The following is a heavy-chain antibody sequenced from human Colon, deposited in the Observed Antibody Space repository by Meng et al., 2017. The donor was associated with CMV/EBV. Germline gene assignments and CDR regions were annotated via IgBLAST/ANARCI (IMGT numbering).Heavy chain of an antibody. D-gene: IGHD3-10*01. CDR2: IHQSGNT. CDR3: AGGTYQAWEVLYF. CDR1: GGAFSNYY. J-gene: IGHJ4*02. V-gene: IGHV4-34*01. Sequence: PWGPGLFKALGALSPHCLVSGGAFSNYYWSWIRQSPGKGLEWIGDIHQSGNTNHNPSLKSRVTISIDTSKNQFSLKLSSVTAADTALYYCAGGTYQAWEVLYFWGQGTLVTVSS.